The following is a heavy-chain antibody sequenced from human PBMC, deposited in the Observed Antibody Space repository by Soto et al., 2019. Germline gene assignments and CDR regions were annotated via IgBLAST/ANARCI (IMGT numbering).Heavy chain of an antibody. J-gene: IGHJ3*02. CDR1: GYTFTSYY. Sequence: ASVKVSCKASGYTFTSYYMHWVRQAPGQGLEWMGIINPSGGSTSYAQKFQGRVTMTRDTSTSTVYMELSSLRSEDTAVYYCATSDYYDSSGYYPSIWRQGTMVTVSS. CDR3: ATSDYYDSSGYYPSI. CDR2: INPSGGST. V-gene: IGHV1-46*01. D-gene: IGHD3-22*01.